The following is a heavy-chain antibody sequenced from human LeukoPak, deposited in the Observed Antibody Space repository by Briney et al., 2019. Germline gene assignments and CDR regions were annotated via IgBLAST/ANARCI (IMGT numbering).Heavy chain of an antibody. CDR1: GDSISSSTYSTTYY. D-gene: IGHD3-22*01. V-gene: IGHV4-39*02. Sequence: PSETLSLTCTVSGDSISSSTYSTTYYWGWIRQPPGKGLEWIGSITYSGTTHYNASLKSRVTISVDTSKNQFSLKLSSVTAADTAVYYCARDPPEHYYDSSGYYWGVAFDIWGQGTMVTVSS. J-gene: IGHJ3*02. CDR3: ARDPPEHYYDSSGYYWGVAFDI. CDR2: ITYSGTT.